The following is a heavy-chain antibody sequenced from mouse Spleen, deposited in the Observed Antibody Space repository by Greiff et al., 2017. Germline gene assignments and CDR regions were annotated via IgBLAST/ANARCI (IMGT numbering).Heavy chain of an antibody. J-gene: IGHJ3*01. V-gene: IGHV1-85*01. D-gene: IGHD2-4*01. CDR1: GYTFTSYD. CDR2: IDPRDGST. Sequence: VQLQQSGPELVKPGASVKLSCKASGYTFTSYDINWVKQRPGQGLERIGWIDPRDGSTRYNEKFKGKATLTVDTSSSTAYMELHSLTSEDSAVYFYARERRYDYAGAYWGQGTLVTVSA. CDR3: ARERRYDYAGAY.